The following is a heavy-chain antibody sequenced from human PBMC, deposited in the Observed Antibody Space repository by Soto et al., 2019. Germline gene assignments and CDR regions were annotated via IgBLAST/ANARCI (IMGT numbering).Heavy chain of an antibody. V-gene: IGHV4-4*02. CDR3: AIVSGSYYYGMDV. D-gene: IGHD1-26*01. Sequence: QVQLQESGPGLVKPSGTLSLTCAVSGGSISSSNWWSWVRQPPGKGLEWIGEIYHSGSTNYNPSLKSRVTCSVDTSKTQFSLKLSSVPAADTAVYYCAIVSGSYYYGMDVWGQGTTVTVSS. CDR1: GGSISSSNW. CDR2: IYHSGST. J-gene: IGHJ6*02.